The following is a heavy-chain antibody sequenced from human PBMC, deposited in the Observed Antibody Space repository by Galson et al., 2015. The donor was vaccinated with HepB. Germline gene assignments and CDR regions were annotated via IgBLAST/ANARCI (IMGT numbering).Heavy chain of an antibody. CDR3: ARDEMYCSSGVCTGVYYFDH. D-gene: IGHD2-8*01. CDR1: GFTFSSYS. Sequence: SLRLSYAASGFTFSSYSMNWVRQAPGRGLEWVSYISSTSSDIYYANSVTGRFTISRDNAKNSLYLQMNSLRAEDTAVYYCARDEMYCSSGVCTGVYYFDHWGQGTLVTVSS. J-gene: IGHJ4*02. CDR2: ISSTSSDI. V-gene: IGHV3-21*01.